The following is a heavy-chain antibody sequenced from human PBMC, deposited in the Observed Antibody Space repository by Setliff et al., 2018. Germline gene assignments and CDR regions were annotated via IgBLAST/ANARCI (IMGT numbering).Heavy chain of an antibody. CDR3: AREQWLDPPGYYYMDV. V-gene: IGHV4-59*12. J-gene: IGHJ6*03. CDR1: GDSMSFSY. Sequence: SETLSLTCSVSGDSMSFSYWSWIRQPPGKGLEWIGYIYYSGSTDSHPSLKSRVTMLADTSKNQFSLKLKSVTAADTAVYYCAREQWLDPPGYYYMDVWAKGTTVTVSS. D-gene: IGHD6-19*01. CDR2: IYYSGST.